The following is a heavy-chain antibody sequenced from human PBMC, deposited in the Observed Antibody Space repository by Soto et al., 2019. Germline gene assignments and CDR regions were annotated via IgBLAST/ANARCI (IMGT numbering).Heavy chain of an antibody. CDR3: AKEPLTDSLYWYFDL. V-gene: IGHV3-30*18. D-gene: IGHD7-27*01. CDR1: GFTFSSYG. J-gene: IGHJ2*01. Sequence: QVQLVESGGGVVQPGRSLRLSCAASGFTFSSYGMHWVRQAPGKGLEWVAVISYDGSNKYYADSVKGRFTISRDNSKNTLYLQMNSLRAEDTAVYYCAKEPLTDSLYWYFDLWGRGTLVTVSS. CDR2: ISYDGSNK.